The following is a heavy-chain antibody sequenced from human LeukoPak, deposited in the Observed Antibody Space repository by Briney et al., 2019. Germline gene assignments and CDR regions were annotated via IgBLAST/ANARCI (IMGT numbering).Heavy chain of an antibody. V-gene: IGHV1-8*01. J-gene: IGHJ4*02. D-gene: IGHD2-15*01. CDR1: GYTFTSYD. CDR2: MNPNSGNT. Sequence: VASVKVPCKASGYTFTSYDINWVRQATGQGLEWMGWMNPNSGNTGYAQKFQGRVTMTRNTSISTAYMELSSLRSEDTAVYYCARESDLLRADDYWGQGTLVTVSS. CDR3: ARESDLLRADDY.